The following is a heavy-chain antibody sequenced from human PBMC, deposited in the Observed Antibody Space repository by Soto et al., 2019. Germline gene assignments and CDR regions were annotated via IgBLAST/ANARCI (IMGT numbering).Heavy chain of an antibody. J-gene: IGHJ4*02. Sequence: PGGSPRLSCVASGFTFSKYGMHWVRQAPGKGLEWVALISYDGSNRYADSVKGRFTISRDNSKNTLYLQMNSLRAEDTAVYYCAKGLWEELTPPGYFDYWGQGTLVTVSS. CDR3: AKGLWEELTPPGYFDY. CDR1: GFTFSKYG. D-gene: IGHD1-7*01. V-gene: IGHV3-30*18. CDR2: ISYDGSN.